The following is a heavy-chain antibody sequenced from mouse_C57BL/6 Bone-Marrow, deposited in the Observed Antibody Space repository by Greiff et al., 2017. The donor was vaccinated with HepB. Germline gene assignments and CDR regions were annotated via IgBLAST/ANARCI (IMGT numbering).Heavy chain of an antibody. CDR2: IHPSDSDT. V-gene: IGHV1-74*01. CDR1: GYTFTSYW. Sequence: QVQLQQPGAELVKPGASVKVSCKASGYTFTSYWMHWVKQRPGQGLEWIGRIHPSDSDTNYNQKFKGKATLTVDQSSSTAYMQLNSLTSEDSAVYYCASQLGGDAMDYWGQGTSVTVSS. J-gene: IGHJ4*01. D-gene: IGHD4-1*02. CDR3: ASQLGGDAMDY.